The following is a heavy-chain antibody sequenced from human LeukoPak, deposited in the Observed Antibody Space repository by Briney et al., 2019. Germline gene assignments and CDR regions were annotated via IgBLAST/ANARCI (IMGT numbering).Heavy chain of an antibody. CDR3: ARGRYYDYVWGSYRLNWFDP. CDR2: IYHSGST. J-gene: IGHJ5*02. V-gene: IGHV4-38-2*02. CDR1: GYSISSGYY. D-gene: IGHD3-16*02. Sequence: SETLSLTCTVSGYSISSGYYWGWIRQPPGKGLEWIGSIYHSGSTYYNPSLKSRVTISVDTSKNQFSLKLSSVTAADTAVYYCARGRYYDYVWGSYRLNWFDPWGQGTLVTVSS.